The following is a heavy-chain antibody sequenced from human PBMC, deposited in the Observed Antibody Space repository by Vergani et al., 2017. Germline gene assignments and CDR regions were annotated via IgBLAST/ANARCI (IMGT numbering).Heavy chain of an antibody. CDR3: ARDGYCSGGSCRDYYYYYMDV. Sequence: QVQLVQSGAEVKKPGASVKVSCKASGYTFTGYYMHWVRQAPGQGLEWMGWINPNSGGTNYAQKFQSRVTMTRDTSISTAYMELGRLRSDDTAVYYCARDGYCSGGSCRDYYYYYMDVWGKGTTVTVSS. CDR1: GYTFTGYY. J-gene: IGHJ6*03. D-gene: IGHD2-15*01. V-gene: IGHV1-2*02. CDR2: INPNSGGT.